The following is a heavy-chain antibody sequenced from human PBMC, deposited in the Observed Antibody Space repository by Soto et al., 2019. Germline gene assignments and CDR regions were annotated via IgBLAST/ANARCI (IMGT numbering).Heavy chain of an antibody. CDR3: ARGEDAFFYYGLDV. Sequence: SDTRSLTNSVSWGSITSSDSILIRRPPGKGVEWIAYIYDTGISGYTPSTSYNPSLKSRVTMSVDTSKSQFSLKLTSVTAADTAVYYCARGEDAFFYYGLDVWGQGITVTVSS. CDR2: IYDTGISGYTPST. CDR1: WGSITSSD. J-gene: IGHJ6*02. V-gene: IGHV4-59*07.